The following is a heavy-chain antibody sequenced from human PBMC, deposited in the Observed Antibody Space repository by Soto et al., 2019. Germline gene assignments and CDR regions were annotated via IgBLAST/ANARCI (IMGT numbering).Heavy chain of an antibody. CDR1: GFTVSSNY. CDR2: IYSGGST. Sequence: GGSLRLSCAASGFTVSSNYMSWVRQAPGKGLEWVSVIYSGGSTYYADSVKGRFTISRDNSKNTLYLQMNSLRAEDTAVYYCARVMTNYYYYMDVWGKGTTVTVSS. D-gene: IGHD3-16*01. V-gene: IGHV3-66*01. CDR3: ARVMTNYYYYMDV. J-gene: IGHJ6*03.